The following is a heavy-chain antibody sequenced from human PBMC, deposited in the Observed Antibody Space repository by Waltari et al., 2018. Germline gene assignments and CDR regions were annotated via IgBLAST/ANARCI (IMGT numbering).Heavy chain of an antibody. CDR1: GFTFSDYW. V-gene: IGHV3-7*01. CDR2: IIHDGSEK. CDR3: AASNWFDP. Sequence: VQVVESGGGLVQPGGSLRLSCGASGFTFSDYWMSWSRQAPGKGLEWVANIIHDGSEKYYVDSGKGRFTISRDNAKNVLYLQINSLTVEDTAVYYCAASNWFDPWGQGTLVTVSS. J-gene: IGHJ5*02.